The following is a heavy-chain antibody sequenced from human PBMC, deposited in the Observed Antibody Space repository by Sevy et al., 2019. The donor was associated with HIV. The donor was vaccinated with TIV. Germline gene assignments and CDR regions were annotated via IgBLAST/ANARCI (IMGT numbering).Heavy chain of an antibody. CDR2: IWYDGSNK. D-gene: IGHD4-17*01. Sequence: GGSLRLSCSASGFTFSSYGMHWVRQAPGKGLEGVAVIWYDGSNKYYADPVKGRFTISRDNSKNTLELQMNSLGAEDTAVYYCARDLDYGDKYYFDYWGQGTLVTVSS. CDR3: ARDLDYGDKYYFDY. CDR1: GFTFSSYG. V-gene: IGHV3-33*01. J-gene: IGHJ4*02.